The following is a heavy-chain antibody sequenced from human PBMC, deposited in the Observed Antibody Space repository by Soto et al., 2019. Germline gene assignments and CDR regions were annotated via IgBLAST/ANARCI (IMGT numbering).Heavy chain of an antibody. J-gene: IGHJ5*02. Sequence: EVQVVESGGGLVQPGGSLRLSCAASGFTFSSHWMTWVRQVPGKGLEWVANINQDGSDQYYVDSVKGRFTISRDNAKNSLCLHMNSLRVEDTAVYYCATSMRHTLNPWCQGTLVTVSS. D-gene: IGHD2-8*01. CDR2: INQDGSDQ. CDR1: GFTFSSHW. V-gene: IGHV3-7*01. CDR3: ATSMRHTLNP.